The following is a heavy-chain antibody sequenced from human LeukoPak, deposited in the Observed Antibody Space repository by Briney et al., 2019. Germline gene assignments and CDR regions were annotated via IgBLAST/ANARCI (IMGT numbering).Heavy chain of an antibody. CDR3: ATDYYYDSSGSYYTVDY. CDR2: FDPEDGET. J-gene: IGHJ4*02. CDR1: GYTLTELS. D-gene: IGHD3-22*01. V-gene: IGHV1-24*01. Sequence: ASVNVSCTVSGYTLTELSMHWVRQAPGKGLERMGGFDPEDGETFYAQKFQGRVTMTEDTSTDTAYMELSSLRSEDTAVYYCATDYYYDSSGSYYTVDYWGQGTLVTVSS.